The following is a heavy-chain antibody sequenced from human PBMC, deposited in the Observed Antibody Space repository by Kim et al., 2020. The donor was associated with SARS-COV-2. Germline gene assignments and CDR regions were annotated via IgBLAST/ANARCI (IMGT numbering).Heavy chain of an antibody. CDR2: ST. CDR3: ARVWWLANDY. V-gene: IGHV4-4*02. Sequence: STNYNPSLKSRVTISVDKSKNQFSLKLSSVTAADTAVYYCARVWWLANDYWGQGTLVTVSS. D-gene: IGHD6-19*01. J-gene: IGHJ4*02.